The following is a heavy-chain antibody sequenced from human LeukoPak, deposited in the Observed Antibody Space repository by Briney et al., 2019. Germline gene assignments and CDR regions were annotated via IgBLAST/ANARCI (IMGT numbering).Heavy chain of an antibody. D-gene: IGHD2-15*01. Sequence: GGSLRLSCAASGFTFGSYWMSWVRQAPGRGLEWVANIKQDGSEKYYVDSVKGRFSISRDNAKNSLSLQMDSLRVEDTAVYYCAREGCSGGDCYSYWFDPWGQGTLVAVSS. V-gene: IGHV3-7*01. CDR3: AREGCSGGDCYSYWFDP. J-gene: IGHJ5*02. CDR1: GFTFGSYW. CDR2: IKQDGSEK.